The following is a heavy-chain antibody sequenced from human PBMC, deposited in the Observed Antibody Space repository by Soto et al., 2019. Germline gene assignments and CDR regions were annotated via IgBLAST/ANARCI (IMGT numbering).Heavy chain of an antibody. CDR1: GFTFSSYA. Sequence: GGSLRLSCAASGFTFSSYAMHWVRQAPGKGLEWVAVISYDGSNKYYADSVKGRFTISRDNSKNTLYLQRNSLRAEDTAVYYCARDFGWVVVITEAHAFDIWGQGTMVTVSS. V-gene: IGHV3-30-3*01. CDR3: ARDFGWVVVITEAHAFDI. CDR2: ISYDGSNK. J-gene: IGHJ3*02. D-gene: IGHD3-22*01.